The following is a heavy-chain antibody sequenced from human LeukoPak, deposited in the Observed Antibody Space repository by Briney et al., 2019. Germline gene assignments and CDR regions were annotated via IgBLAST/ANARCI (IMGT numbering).Heavy chain of an antibody. V-gene: IGHV4-39*01. Sequence: PSETLSLTCTVSGGSISSSSYYWGWLRQPPGKGLEWIGTIYYSGSTYYNPSLKSRVTLSVDTSKNQFALKLSSVTAADTAVYYCARRVQQLGYFDYWGQGTLVTVSS. D-gene: IGHD6-13*01. CDR3: ARRVQQLGYFDY. CDR1: GGSISSSSYY. J-gene: IGHJ4*02. CDR2: IYYSGST.